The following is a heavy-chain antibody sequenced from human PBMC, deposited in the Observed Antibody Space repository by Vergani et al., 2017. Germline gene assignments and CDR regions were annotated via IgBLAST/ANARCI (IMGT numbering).Heavy chain of an antibody. CDR2: IYYSGST. CDR3: ARLYYYDSSGYPDAFDI. Sequence: QVQLQESGPGLVKPSQTLSLTCTVSGGSISSYYWSWIRQPPGKGLEWIGYIYYSGSTNYNPSLKSRVTITVDTSKNQVSLKLSSVTAADTAVYYCARLYYYDSSGYPDAFDIWGQGTMVTVSS. V-gene: IGHV4-59*01. J-gene: IGHJ3*02. D-gene: IGHD3-22*01. CDR1: GGSISSYY.